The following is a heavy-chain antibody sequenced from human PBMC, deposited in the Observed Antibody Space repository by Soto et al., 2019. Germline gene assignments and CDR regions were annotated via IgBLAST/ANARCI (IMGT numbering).Heavy chain of an antibody. CDR2: MNPNSGNT. V-gene: IGHV1-8*01. Sequence: QVQLVQSGAEVKKPGASVKVSCKASGYTFTSYDINWVRQATGQGLEWMGWMNPNSGNTGYAQKFQGRATMTRNTSRSTAYMALSSLRSEDTAVYYWTRSTDDYGERHWGQGTLVTVSS. D-gene: IGHD4-17*01. CDR3: TRSTDDYGERH. J-gene: IGHJ4*02. CDR1: GYTFTSYD.